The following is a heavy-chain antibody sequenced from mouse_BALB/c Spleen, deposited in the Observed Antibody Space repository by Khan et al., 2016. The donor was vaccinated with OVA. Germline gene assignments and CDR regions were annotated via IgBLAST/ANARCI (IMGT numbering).Heavy chain of an antibody. V-gene: IGHV1-5*01. CDR2: IYPGNSDI. CDR1: GYTFTSYW. D-gene: IGHD2-1*01. Sequence: VQLQQSGTVLARPGASVKMSCKASGYTFTSYWMHWVKQRPGQGLEWIGAIYPGNSDINYNQKFKGKAKLTAVTSTSTAYMELNSLTNEDSVVYYCTRNGFGNYESWDYWGQGTTLTVSS. CDR3: TRNGFGNYESWDY. J-gene: IGHJ2*01.